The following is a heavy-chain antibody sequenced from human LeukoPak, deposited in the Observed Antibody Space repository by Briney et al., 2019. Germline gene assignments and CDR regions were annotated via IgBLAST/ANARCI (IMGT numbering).Heavy chain of an antibody. CDR3: ASHPPGT. Sequence: SETLSLTCTVSGGSNSSYYWSWIRQPPGKGLEWIGYIYYSGSTNYNPSLKSRVTISVDTSKNQFSLKLSSVTAADTAVYYCASHPPGTWGQGTLVTVSS. D-gene: IGHD1-1*01. V-gene: IGHV4-59*01. J-gene: IGHJ4*02. CDR2: IYYSGST. CDR1: GGSNSSYY.